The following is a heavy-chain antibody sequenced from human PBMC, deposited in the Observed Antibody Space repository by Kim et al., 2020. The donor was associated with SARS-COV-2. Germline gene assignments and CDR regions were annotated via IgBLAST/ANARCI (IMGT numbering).Heavy chain of an antibody. J-gene: IGHJ4*02. CDR3: ATDHDILTGNDY. Sequence: IYAQKFQGRVTMTEDTSTDTAYMELSSLRSEDTAVYYCATDHDILTGNDYWGQGTLVTVSS. D-gene: IGHD3-9*01. V-gene: IGHV1-24*01.